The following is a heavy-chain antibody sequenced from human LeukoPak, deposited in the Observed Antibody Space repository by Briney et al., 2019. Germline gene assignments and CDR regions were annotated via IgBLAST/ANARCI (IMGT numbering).Heavy chain of an antibody. Sequence: PGGSLRLSCAASGFTFSSYAFHWVRQAPGKGLEWVAVISSDANNKYYADSVKGRFTISRDSSKNTLYLQMNSLRADDTAVYYCAKDQYKTSSRVCAWIDSWGQGTLVTVSS. CDR2: ISSDANNK. CDR1: GFTFSSYA. CDR3: AKDQYKTSSRVCAWIDS. D-gene: IGHD1-14*01. V-gene: IGHV3-30*18. J-gene: IGHJ4*02.